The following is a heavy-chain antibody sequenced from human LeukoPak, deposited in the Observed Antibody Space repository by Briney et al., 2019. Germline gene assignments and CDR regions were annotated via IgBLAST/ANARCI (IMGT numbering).Heavy chain of an antibody. Sequence: GGSLRLSCAASGFTFSNAWMSWVRQAPGKGQEWVGRIKSKTDGGTTDYAAPVKGRFTISRDDSKNTLYLQMNSMKTEDTAVYYCTSRRVPAAISGYWGQGTLVTVSS. J-gene: IGHJ4*02. CDR3: TSRRVPAAISGY. V-gene: IGHV3-15*01. CDR1: GFTFSNAW. D-gene: IGHD2-2*02. CDR2: IKSKTDGGTT.